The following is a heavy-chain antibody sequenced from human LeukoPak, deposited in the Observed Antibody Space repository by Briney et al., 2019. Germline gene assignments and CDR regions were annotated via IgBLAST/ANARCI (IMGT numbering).Heavy chain of an antibody. CDR2: IYYGGSV. J-gene: IGHJ5*02. Sequence: SETLSLTCTISGASITSDYWTWIRQPAGKGLECLGYIYYGGSVNYNPSLKSRIVISMDTSKNQFSLRLSSVTAADSGKYFCARIHTTRSYGIDPWGQGIQVTVSS. V-gene: IGHV4-59*01. CDR3: ARIHTTRSYGIDP. CDR1: GASITSDY. D-gene: IGHD3-10*01.